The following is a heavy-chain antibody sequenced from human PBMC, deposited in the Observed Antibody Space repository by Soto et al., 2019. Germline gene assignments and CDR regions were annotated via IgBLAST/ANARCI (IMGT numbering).Heavy chain of an antibody. D-gene: IGHD3-16*01. Sequence: QVQLVESGGGVVQPGRSLRLSCAASGFTFSSYGMHWVRQAPGKGLEWVAVIWYDGSNKYYADSVKGRFTISRDNSKNTLYLQMNSLRAEDTAGYYCARDGGWYFDLWGRGTLVTVSS. CDR1: GFTFSSYG. CDR3: ARDGGWYFDL. V-gene: IGHV3-33*01. CDR2: IWYDGSNK. J-gene: IGHJ2*01.